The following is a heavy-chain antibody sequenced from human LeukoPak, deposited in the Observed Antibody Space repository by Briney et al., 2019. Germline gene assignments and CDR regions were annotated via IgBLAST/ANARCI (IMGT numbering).Heavy chain of an antibody. V-gene: IGHV4-59*08. CDR2: MYYSGST. Sequence: SETLSLTCTVTGGSISSDYWSWIRQPPGKGLEWIGYMYYSGSTNYNLSLKSRVTISVDTSKNQFSLKLSSVTAADTAVYYCARHGGYSYAADYWGQGTLVTVSS. CDR1: GGSISSDY. CDR3: ARHGGYSYAADY. D-gene: IGHD5-18*01. J-gene: IGHJ4*02.